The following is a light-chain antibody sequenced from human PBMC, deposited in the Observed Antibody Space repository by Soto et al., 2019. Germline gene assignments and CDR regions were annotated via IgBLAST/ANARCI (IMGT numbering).Light chain of an antibody. CDR1: SSDVGTYNL. J-gene: IGLJ1*01. V-gene: IGLV2-23*02. CDR3: CSYGGSSALPYV. Sequence: LAQPASVSGSPEQSVTISCTGTSSDVGTYNLVSWYQQHPGKAPKLIIYEVAERPSGVSNRFSGSKFGNTASLTISGLLPEDEADYYCCSYGGSSALPYVFGAGTKVTVL. CDR2: EVA.